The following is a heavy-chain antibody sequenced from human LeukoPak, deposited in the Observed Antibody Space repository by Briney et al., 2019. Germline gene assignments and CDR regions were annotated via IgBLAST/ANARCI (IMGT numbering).Heavy chain of an antibody. CDR2: IYYSGST. Sequence: PSETLSLTCTVSGGSISSGDYYWSWIRQPPGKGLEWIGYIYYSGSTYYNPSLKSRVTISVDRSKNQFSLKMTSVTAADTAFYYCARELRYSSADSCYSCDYWGRGSLVTVSS. V-gene: IGHV4-30-4*08. CDR3: ARELRYSSADSCYSCDY. CDR1: GGSISSGDYY. J-gene: IGHJ4*02. D-gene: IGHD2-15*01.